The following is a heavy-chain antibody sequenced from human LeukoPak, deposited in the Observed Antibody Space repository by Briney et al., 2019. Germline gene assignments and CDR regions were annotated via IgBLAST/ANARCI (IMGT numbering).Heavy chain of an antibody. CDR1: GGSISSYY. Sequence: PSETLSLTCTVSGGSISSYYWSWIRQPAGKGLEWIGRIYTSGSTDYNPSLKSRVTMSVDTSKNQCSLKLSSVTAADTAVYYCARDIVGATSYYYYYMDVWGKGTTVTVSS. V-gene: IGHV4-4*07. CDR2: IYTSGST. J-gene: IGHJ6*03. D-gene: IGHD1-26*01. CDR3: ARDIVGATSYYYYYMDV.